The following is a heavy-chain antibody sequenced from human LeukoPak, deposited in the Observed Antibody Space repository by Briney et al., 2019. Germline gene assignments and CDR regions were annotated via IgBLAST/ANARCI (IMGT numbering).Heavy chain of an antibody. CDR1: GFTFSSYW. Sequence: PGGPLRLSCAASGFTFSSYWMHWVRQAPGKGLVWVSRINSDGSSTSYADSVKGRFTISRDNAKNTLYLQMNSLRAEDTAVYYCARAGRDGYNHYFDYWGQGTLVTVSS. V-gene: IGHV3-74*01. CDR3: ARAGRDGYNHYFDY. J-gene: IGHJ4*02. CDR2: INSDGSST. D-gene: IGHD5-24*01.